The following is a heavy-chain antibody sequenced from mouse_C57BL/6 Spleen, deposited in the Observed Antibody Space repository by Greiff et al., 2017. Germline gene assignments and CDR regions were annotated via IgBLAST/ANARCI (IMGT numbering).Heavy chain of an antibody. CDR3: ASLYDYEAY. D-gene: IGHD2-4*01. CDR2: IYPGDGDT. CDR1: GYAFSSSW. J-gene: IGHJ3*01. Sequence: VQLQQSGPELVKPGASVKISCKASGYAFSSSWMNWVKQRPGKGLEWIGRIYPGDGDTNYNGKFKGKATLTADKSSSTAYMQLSSLTSEDSAVYFCASLYDYEAYWGQGTLVTVSA. V-gene: IGHV1-82*01.